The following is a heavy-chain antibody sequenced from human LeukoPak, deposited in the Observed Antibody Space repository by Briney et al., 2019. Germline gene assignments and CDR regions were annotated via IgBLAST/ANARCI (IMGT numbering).Heavy chain of an antibody. D-gene: IGHD6-13*01. Sequence: GGSLRLSCAASGFTFSSYAMSWVRQAPGKGLEWVSAISGSGGSTYYADSVKGRFTISRDNSKNALYLQMNSLRAEDTAVYYCAKTPRLIAAADPFDYWGQGTLVTVSS. J-gene: IGHJ4*02. CDR3: AKTPRLIAAADPFDY. CDR2: ISGSGGST. CDR1: GFTFSSYA. V-gene: IGHV3-23*01.